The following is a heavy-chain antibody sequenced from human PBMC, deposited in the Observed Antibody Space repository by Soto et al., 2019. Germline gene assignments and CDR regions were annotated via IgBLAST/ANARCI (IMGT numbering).Heavy chain of an antibody. CDR2: ISSSSSYI. J-gene: IGHJ4*02. D-gene: IGHD3-9*01. CDR3: ARDILTGHRSFDY. V-gene: IGHV3-21*01. Sequence: SLILSCAASGFTFSSYSMNWVRQAPGKGLEWVSSISSSSSYIYYADSVKGRFTISRDNAKNSLYLQMNSLRAEDTAVYYCARDILTGHRSFDYWGQGTLVTVSS. CDR1: GFTFSSYS.